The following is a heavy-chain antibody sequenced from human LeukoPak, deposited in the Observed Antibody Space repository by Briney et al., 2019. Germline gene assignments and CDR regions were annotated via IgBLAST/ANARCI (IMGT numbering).Heavy chain of an antibody. D-gene: IGHD6-19*01. J-gene: IGHJ4*02. CDR2: IKQDGSEK. Sequence: GGSLRLSCAASGFTFSSYWMTWVRQAPGKGLEWVANIKQDGSEKYYVDSVKGRFTISRDNAKNSLYLQMNSLRAEDTAVYYCARTPSDQWLVHDYWGQGTLVTVSS. CDR1: GFTFSSYW. CDR3: ARTPSDQWLVHDY. V-gene: IGHV3-7*01.